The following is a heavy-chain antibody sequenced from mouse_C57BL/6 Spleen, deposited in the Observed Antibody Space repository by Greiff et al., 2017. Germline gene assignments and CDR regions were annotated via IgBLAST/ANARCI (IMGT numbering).Heavy chain of an antibody. CDR2: IDPNSGGT. D-gene: IGHD2-4*01. V-gene: IGHV1-72*01. J-gene: IGHJ4*01. CDR1: GYTFTSYW. CDR3: ARNYIDYDDPFYAMDY. Sequence: VQLQQSGAELVKPGASVKLSCKASGYTFTSYWMHWVKQRPGRGLEWIGRIDPNSGGTKYNEKFKSKATLTVDKPSSTAYMQLSSLTSEDSAVYYCARNYIDYDDPFYAMDYWGQGTSVTVSS.